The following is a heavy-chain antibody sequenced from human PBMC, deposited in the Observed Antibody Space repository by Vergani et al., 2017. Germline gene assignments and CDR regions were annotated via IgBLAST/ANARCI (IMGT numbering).Heavy chain of an antibody. CDR3: AREVLRITIFGVVTGYYGMDV. Sequence: EVQLVESGGGLVQPGGSLRLSCAASGFTVSSNYMSWVRQAPWKGLEWVSVIYSGGSTYYADSVKGRFTISRDNSKNTLYLQMNSLRAEDTAVYYCAREVLRITIFGVVTGYYGMDVWGQGTTVTVSS. D-gene: IGHD3-3*01. CDR2: IYSGGST. CDR1: GFTVSSNY. V-gene: IGHV3-66*01. J-gene: IGHJ6*02.